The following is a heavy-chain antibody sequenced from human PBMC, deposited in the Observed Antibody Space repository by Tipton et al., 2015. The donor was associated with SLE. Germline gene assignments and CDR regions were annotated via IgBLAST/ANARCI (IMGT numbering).Heavy chain of an antibody. Sequence: TLSLTCAVYGGSFSGYYWSWIRQPPGKGLEWIGEINHSGSTNYNPSLKSRVTISVDTSENQFSLKLSSVTAADTAVYYCARDTGDAFDIWGQGTMVTVSS. CDR1: GGSFSGYY. CDR3: ARDTGDAFDI. J-gene: IGHJ3*02. V-gene: IGHV4-34*01. CDR2: INHSGST.